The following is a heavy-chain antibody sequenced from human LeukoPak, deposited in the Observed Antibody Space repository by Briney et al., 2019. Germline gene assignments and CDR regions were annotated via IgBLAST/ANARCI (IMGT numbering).Heavy chain of an antibody. J-gene: IGHJ4*01. V-gene: IGHV3-21*01. CDR2: ISSSSSYI. D-gene: IGHD3-9*01. Sequence: GGSLRLSCAASGFTFSSYSMNWVRQAPGKGLEWVSSISSSSSYIYYADSVKGRFTISRDNAKNSLYLQMNSLRAEDTAVYYCAREYYDILTGFDYWGQEPWSPSPQ. CDR1: GFTFSSYS. CDR3: AREYYDILTGFDY.